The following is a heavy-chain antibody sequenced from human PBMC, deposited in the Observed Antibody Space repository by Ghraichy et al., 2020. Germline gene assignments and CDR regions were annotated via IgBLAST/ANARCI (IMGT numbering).Heavy chain of an antibody. CDR3: VRAGAGLDV. CDR1: GVTLSDHF. J-gene: IGHJ6*02. V-gene: IGHV3-72*01. Sequence: LSLTCVASGVTLSDHFVDWVRQAPGQGLEWVGRTANRANSYITEYAASMRGRFTISRDDSKNSLHLQMNSLKTEDTAVYYCVRAGAGLDVWGQGTTVTVSS. D-gene: IGHD3-10*01. CDR2: TANRANSYIT.